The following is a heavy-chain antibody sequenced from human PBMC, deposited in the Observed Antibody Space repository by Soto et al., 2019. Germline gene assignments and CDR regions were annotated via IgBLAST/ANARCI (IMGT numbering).Heavy chain of an antibody. CDR1: GYIFTSYG. D-gene: IGHD4-17*01. J-gene: IGHJ4*02. Sequence: QVQLVQSGAEVKKPGASVKVSCKASGYIFTSYGLSWVRQAPGQGLEYMGWISGDNDKTNYALKFRGRVTMTTDTSTNTDYMELRSVGSDDTAMYYCARGPRRLDYRGGHCAHWGQGTLVTVSS. CDR3: ARGPRRLDYRGGHCAH. V-gene: IGHV1-18*01. CDR2: ISGDNDKT.